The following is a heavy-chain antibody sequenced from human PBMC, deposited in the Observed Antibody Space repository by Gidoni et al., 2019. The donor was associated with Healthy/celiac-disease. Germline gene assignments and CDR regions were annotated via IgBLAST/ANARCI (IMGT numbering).Heavy chain of an antibody. CDR3: AKDRSMCSGGSCYSCFDY. V-gene: IGHV3-23*01. CDR1: GFTFSSYA. J-gene: IGHJ4*02. Sequence: EVQLLESGGGLVQPGGSLRLSCAASGFTFSSYALSWVRQAPGKGTEWVSAISGSGGSTYYADSVKGRFTISRDNSKNTLYLQMNSLRAEDTAVYYCAKDRSMCSGGSCYSCFDYWGQGTLVTVSS. CDR2: ISGSGGST. D-gene: IGHD2-15*01.